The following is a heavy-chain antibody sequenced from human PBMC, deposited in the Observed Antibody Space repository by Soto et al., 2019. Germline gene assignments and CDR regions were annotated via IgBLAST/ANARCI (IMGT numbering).Heavy chain of an antibody. D-gene: IGHD3-22*01. J-gene: IGHJ3*02. Sequence: VASVKVSCKASGGTFSSYAFTWVRQAPGQGLEWMGGIIPIFDTAVYAQKFQGRVTITADESTSTAYMELSSLRSEDTAVYYCAIGTYYHDSSGYNGAFDIWGPGTMVTVSS. CDR2: IIPIFDTA. CDR3: AIGTYYHDSSGYNGAFDI. CDR1: GGTFSSYA. V-gene: IGHV1-69*13.